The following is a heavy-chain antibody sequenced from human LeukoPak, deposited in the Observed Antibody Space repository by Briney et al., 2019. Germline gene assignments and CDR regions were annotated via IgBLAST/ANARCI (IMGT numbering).Heavy chain of an antibody. V-gene: IGHV3-74*01. CDR3: AKKYRGGGDY. D-gene: IGHD3-10*01. Sequence: PGGSLRLSCAASGFTFSSFWMHWVRQAPGKGLVWVSRINSDGSSTSYADSVKGRFAISRDNAKNTLYLQMNSLRAEDTAVYYCAKKYRGGGDYWGQGTLVTVSS. CDR2: INSDGSST. CDR1: GFTFSSFW. J-gene: IGHJ4*02.